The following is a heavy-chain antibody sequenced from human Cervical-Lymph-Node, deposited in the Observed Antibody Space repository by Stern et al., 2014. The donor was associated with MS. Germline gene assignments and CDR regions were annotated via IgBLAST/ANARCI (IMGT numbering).Heavy chain of an antibody. CDR1: GFSFGDYY. Sequence: VQLVESGGGLIKPGGSLRLSCAASGFSFGDYYMSWVRQAPGKGLEWLSYISRSGDAMYDADCVRGRFAVSRDNTKNSLYLQMHSLRGEDTAVYYCAREVAVAGTFGDYSGLDVWGQGTAVTVSS. CDR2: ISRSGDAM. V-gene: IGHV3-11*01. D-gene: IGHD6-19*01. J-gene: IGHJ6*02. CDR3: AREVAVAGTFGDYSGLDV.